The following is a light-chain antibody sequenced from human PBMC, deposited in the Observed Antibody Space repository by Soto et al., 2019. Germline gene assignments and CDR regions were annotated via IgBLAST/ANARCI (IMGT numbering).Light chain of an antibody. J-gene: IGKJ5*01. CDR2: DTS. V-gene: IGKV3-20*01. CDR1: RKISNSF. CDR3: QQYGTSEII. Sequence: EIVLTQSPGTLSLSPGERATLSSGASRKISNSFIAWYQQKPGQAPRLLIYDTSSRATGVPDRYSASGSGTDFTLTISRLEPEDFAVFFCQQYGTSEIIFGQGTRLEIK.